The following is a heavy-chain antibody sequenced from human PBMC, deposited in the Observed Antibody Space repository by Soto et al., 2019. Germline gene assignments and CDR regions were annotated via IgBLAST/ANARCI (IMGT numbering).Heavy chain of an antibody. J-gene: IGHJ4*02. Sequence: PSETLSLTCTVSGGSISSGGYYWSWIRQHPGKGLEWIGYIYYSGSTYYNPSLKSRVTISVDTSKNQFSLKLSSVTAADTAVYYCARLWVIGDLNFDYWGQGTLVTVSS. CDR1: GGSISSGGYY. CDR2: IYYSGST. CDR3: ARLWVIGDLNFDY. V-gene: IGHV4-31*03. D-gene: IGHD3-22*01.